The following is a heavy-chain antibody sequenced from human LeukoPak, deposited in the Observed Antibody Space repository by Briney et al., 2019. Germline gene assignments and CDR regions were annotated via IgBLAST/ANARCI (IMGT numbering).Heavy chain of an antibody. V-gene: IGHV4-59*08. Sequence: SETLSLTCTVSGGSISSYYWSWIRQPPGKGLEWIGYIYYSGSTNYNPSLKSRVTISVDTSRNQFSLKLSSVTAADTAVYYCARVVGSSNWFDPWGQGTLVTVSS. D-gene: IGHD1-26*01. CDR2: IYYSGST. CDR1: GGSISSYY. CDR3: ARVVGSSNWFDP. J-gene: IGHJ5*02.